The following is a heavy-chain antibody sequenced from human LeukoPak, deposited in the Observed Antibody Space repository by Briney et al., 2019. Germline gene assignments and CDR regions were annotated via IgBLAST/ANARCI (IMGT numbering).Heavy chain of an antibody. CDR3: AKDATSWYYFDY. J-gene: IGHJ4*02. D-gene: IGHD2-2*01. V-gene: IGHV3-30*18. CDR2: ISYDGRTK. CDR1: GFTFTSYG. Sequence: GGSLRLSCAASGFTFTSYGMHWVRQAPGKGLEWVAVISYDGRTKHYADAMKGRFTISRDNSKNTLYLQMNSLRAEDTAVYFCAKDATSWYYFDYWGQGTLVTVSS.